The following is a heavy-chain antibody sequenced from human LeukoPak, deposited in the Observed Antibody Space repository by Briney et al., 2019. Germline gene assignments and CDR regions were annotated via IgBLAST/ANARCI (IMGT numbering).Heavy chain of an antibody. CDR1: GYTFTGYY. Sequence: ASVKVSCKFSGYTFTGYYIHWVRQAPGQGLEWMGWINPNSGDTNYAQKFQGRVSMTRDTSISTAYMELSRLRSDDTAVYYCARAEQTYYDILTGTFDPWGQGTLVTVSS. CDR3: ARAEQTYYDILTGTFDP. D-gene: IGHD3-9*01. V-gene: IGHV1-2*02. J-gene: IGHJ5*02. CDR2: INPNSGDT.